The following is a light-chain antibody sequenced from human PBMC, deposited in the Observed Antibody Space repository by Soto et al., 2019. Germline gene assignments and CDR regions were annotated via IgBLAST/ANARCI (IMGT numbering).Light chain of an antibody. Sequence: EIVLTQSPGTLSLSPGERATLSCRSSQSVSSSYLAWYQQKPGQAPRLLIYDASNRATGIPDRFSGSGSGTDFTLTISRLVPEDCAVYYCQQYGNSPTFGQGTKVEIK. CDR2: DAS. J-gene: IGKJ1*01. CDR1: QSVSSSY. V-gene: IGKV3-20*01. CDR3: QQYGNSPT.